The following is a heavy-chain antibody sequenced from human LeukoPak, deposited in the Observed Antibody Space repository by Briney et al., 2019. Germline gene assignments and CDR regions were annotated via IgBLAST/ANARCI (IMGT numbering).Heavy chain of an antibody. J-gene: IGHJ4*02. CDR1: GFTFSEYY. CDR3: AREGYNSGPDFDY. Sequence: PGGSLRLSCAASGFTFSEYYINWVRQAPGKGLEWVGHTKDRVNSYTAEYAASVKGRFTISRDVLKGSLYLQMNSLKTDDTAVYYCAREGYNSGPDFDYWGQGTLVTVSS. D-gene: IGHD6-19*01. CDR2: TKDRVNSYTA. V-gene: IGHV3-72*01.